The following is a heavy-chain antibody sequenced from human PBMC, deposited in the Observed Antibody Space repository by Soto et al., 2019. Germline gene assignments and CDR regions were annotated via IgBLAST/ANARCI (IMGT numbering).Heavy chain of an antibody. CDR1: GGSISSGGYS. Sequence: QLQLQESGSGLVKPSQTLSLTCAVSGGSISSGGYSWSWLRQPPGKGLEWIGYIYHSGSTYYNPSHKSRVTISVDRSKNQFSLKLSSVTAADTAVYYCARAGGLGAVAVDYWGQGTLVTVSS. D-gene: IGHD6-19*01. CDR3: ARAGGLGAVAVDY. CDR2: IYHSGST. J-gene: IGHJ4*02. V-gene: IGHV4-30-2*01.